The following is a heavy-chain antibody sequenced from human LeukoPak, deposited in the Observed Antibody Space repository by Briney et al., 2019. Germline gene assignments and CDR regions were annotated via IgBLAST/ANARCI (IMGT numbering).Heavy chain of an antibody. V-gene: IGHV1-69*04. J-gene: IGHJ4*02. Sequence: ASVKVSCKASGGTFSSYAISWVRQAPGQGLEWMGRIIPILGIANYAQKFQGRVTITADKSTSTAYMELSSLRYEDTAVYYCARAVGATTLNYWGQGTLVTVSS. CDR1: GGTFSSYA. CDR3: ARAVGATTLNY. CDR2: IIPILGIA. D-gene: IGHD1-26*01.